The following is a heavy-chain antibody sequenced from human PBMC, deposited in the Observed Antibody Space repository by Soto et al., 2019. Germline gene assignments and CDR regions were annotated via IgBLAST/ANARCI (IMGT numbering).Heavy chain of an antibody. CDR2: IYSGGST. V-gene: IGHV3-53*01. CDR1: GFTVSSNY. J-gene: IGHJ4*02. Sequence: EVQLVESGGGLIQPGGSLRLSCTASGFTVSSNYMSWVRQAPGKGLEWVSVIYSGGSTYYADSVKGRFTISRDSSKNTLYLQMNSLRAEDTAVYYCARFSGYPNYYFDYWGQETLVTVSS. CDR3: ARFSGYPNYYFDY. D-gene: IGHD5-18*01.